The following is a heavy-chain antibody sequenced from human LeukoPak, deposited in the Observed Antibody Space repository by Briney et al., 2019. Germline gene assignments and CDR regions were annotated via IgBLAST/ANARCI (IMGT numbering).Heavy chain of an antibody. J-gene: IGHJ4*02. CDR2: VYYSGST. D-gene: IGHD2-15*01. CDR1: GGSVSGYY. Sequence: SETLSLTCVVSGGSVSGYYWGWIRQPPGRGLEWIGYVYYSGSTNYNPSFKTRITISVDTSRNQFSLQLSSVTAADTAVYYCARIHRYCSGGACYVLDNWGQGTLVAVSS. V-gene: IGHV4-59*02. CDR3: ARIHRYCSGGACYVLDN.